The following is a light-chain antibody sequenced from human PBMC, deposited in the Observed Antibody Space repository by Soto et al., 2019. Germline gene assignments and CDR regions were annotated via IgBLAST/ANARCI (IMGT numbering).Light chain of an antibody. J-gene: IGKJ5*01. CDR1: QRLRPTA. Sequence: ATLSCRASQRLRPTALVWYQPKSGQSPRLVIHGTFSTASGIPARFSGSGSGTDFTLTISRLEPEDSAVYYCQQDGSLPYTFGRGTRLE. V-gene: IGKV3-20*01. CDR2: GTF. CDR3: QQDGSLPYT.